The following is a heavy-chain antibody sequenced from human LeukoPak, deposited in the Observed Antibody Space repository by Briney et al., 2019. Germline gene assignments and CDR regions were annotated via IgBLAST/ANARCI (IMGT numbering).Heavy chain of an antibody. CDR1: GGSFSGYY. CDR3: ARRSSGYRRSFDY. J-gene: IGHJ4*02. CDR2: INHSGST. D-gene: IGHD3-22*01. V-gene: IGHV4-34*01. Sequence: SETLSLTCAVYGGSFSGYYWSWLRQPPGRGLEWIGEINHSGSTNYNPSLTSRVTISVDTSKNQFSLKLSSVTAADTAVYYCARRSSGYRRSFDYWGQGTLVTVSS.